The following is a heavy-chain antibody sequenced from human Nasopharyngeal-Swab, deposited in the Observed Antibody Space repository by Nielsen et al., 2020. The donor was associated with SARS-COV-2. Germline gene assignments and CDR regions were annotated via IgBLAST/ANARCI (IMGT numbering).Heavy chain of an antibody. CDR2: ISGSGGST. D-gene: IGHD3-16*01. Sequence: GGSLRLSCAASGFTFSSYAMSWVRQAQGKGQEGVSAISGSGGSTYYADSVKGRFTISRDNSKNTLYLQMNSLRAEDTAVYYCAKDYNSVGWGSNKIYYMDVWGKGTTVTVSS. J-gene: IGHJ6*03. CDR1: GFTFSSYA. V-gene: IGHV3-23*01. CDR3: AKDYNSVGWGSNKIYYMDV.